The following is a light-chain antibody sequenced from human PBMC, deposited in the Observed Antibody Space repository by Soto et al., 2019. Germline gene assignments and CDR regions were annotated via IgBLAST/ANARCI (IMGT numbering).Light chain of an antibody. CDR3: QHANGFLGA. CDR1: QGISTW. V-gene: IGKV1-12*01. CDR2: AAS. J-gene: IGKJ4*01. Sequence: DIQMTQFPSSVSASIGDRVTITCRASQGISTWLGWYQQKTGKAPKLLIYAASTLQSGVPSRFSGSGSGTEFTLTISSLQPEDFATYYCQHANGFLGAFGGGTRVEI.